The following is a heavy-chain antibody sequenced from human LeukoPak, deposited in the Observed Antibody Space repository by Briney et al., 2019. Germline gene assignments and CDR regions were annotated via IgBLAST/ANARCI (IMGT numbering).Heavy chain of an antibody. Sequence: SETLSLTCTVTGGSISSGSYYWSWIRQPAGKGLAWIGGLYTSGSTNCNPSLKSRVTISVVTAKNQFSLKLSSVAAADTAVYYCARGGIGYYFDYWGQGTLVTVSS. D-gene: IGHD2-21*01. CDR1: GGSISSGSYY. CDR2: LYTSGST. CDR3: ARGGIGYYFDY. J-gene: IGHJ4*02. V-gene: IGHV4-61*02.